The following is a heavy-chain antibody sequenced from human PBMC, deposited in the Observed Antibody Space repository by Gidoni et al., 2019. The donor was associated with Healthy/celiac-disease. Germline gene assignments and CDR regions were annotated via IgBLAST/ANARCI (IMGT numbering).Heavy chain of an antibody. J-gene: IGHJ3*02. CDR2: ISGSGGST. CDR3: AKVGSGYSYGYGAFDI. Sequence: EVQLLESVGGLVQPGGSLRLSFAASGFTFRSYAMSWVRQGPGKGLELVSAISGSGGSTYYADSVKCRFTISRDNSKNTLYLQMNSLRAEDTAVYYCAKVGSGYSYGYGAFDIWGQGTMVTVSS. V-gene: IGHV3-23*01. D-gene: IGHD5-18*01. CDR1: GFTFRSYA.